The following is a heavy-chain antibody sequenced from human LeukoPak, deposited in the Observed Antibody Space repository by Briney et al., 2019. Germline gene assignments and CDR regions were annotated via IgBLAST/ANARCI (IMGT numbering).Heavy chain of an antibody. CDR1: GFTFSSYA. CDR3: AKSPVRGYYDSSGYYCFDY. J-gene: IGHJ4*02. D-gene: IGHD3-22*01. Sequence: PGGSLRLSCAASGFTFSSYAMSWVRQAPGKGLEWVSAISGSGGSTYYADSVKGRFTISRDNSKNTLYLQMNSLRAEDTAVYYCAKSPVRGYYDSSGYYCFDYWGQGTLVTVSS. CDR2: ISGSGGST. V-gene: IGHV3-23*01.